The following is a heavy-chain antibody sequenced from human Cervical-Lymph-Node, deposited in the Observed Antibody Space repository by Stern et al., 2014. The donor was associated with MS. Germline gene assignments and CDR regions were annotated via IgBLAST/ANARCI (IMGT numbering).Heavy chain of an antibody. Sequence: QLQLQESGPGLVKPSETLSLTCTVSGESINSGDFHWSWVRQSPGKGLEWIGYIYYSGRNYNNPSIKSRVTMSIDTSTNQFSLNLTSVTAADTALYFCARMKTGLRENRGFDFWGQGTQVTVSS. V-gene: IGHV4-30-4*01. CDR2: IYYSGRN. D-gene: IGHD4-17*01. CDR1: GESINSGDFH. CDR3: ARMKTGLRENRGFDF. J-gene: IGHJ4*02.